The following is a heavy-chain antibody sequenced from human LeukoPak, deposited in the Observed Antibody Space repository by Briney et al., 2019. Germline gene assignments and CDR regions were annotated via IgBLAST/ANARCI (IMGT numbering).Heavy chain of an antibody. D-gene: IGHD5-12*01. CDR1: GGSISSYY. CDR2: IYYSGST. Sequence: SETLSLTCTVSGGSISSYYWSWIRQPPGKGLEWIGYIYYSGSTSYNPSLKSRVTISVDTSKNQFSLKLSSVTAADTAVYYCARGGYSGYDLDYWGQGTLVTVSS. CDR3: ARGGYSGYDLDY. V-gene: IGHV4-59*01. J-gene: IGHJ4*02.